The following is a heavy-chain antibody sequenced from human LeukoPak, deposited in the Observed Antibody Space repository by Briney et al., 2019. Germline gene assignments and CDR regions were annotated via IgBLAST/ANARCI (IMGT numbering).Heavy chain of an antibody. CDR2: IYYSGST. D-gene: IGHD6-13*01. Sequence: SETLSLTCTVSGGSISSYYWSWIRQPPGKGLEWIGYIYYSGSTNYNPSLKSRVTISVDTSKNQFSLKLSSVTAADTAVYYCARRFIAAAGHFGYWGQGTLVTVSS. CDR3: ARRFIAAAGHFGY. CDR1: GGSISSYY. J-gene: IGHJ4*02. V-gene: IGHV4-59*01.